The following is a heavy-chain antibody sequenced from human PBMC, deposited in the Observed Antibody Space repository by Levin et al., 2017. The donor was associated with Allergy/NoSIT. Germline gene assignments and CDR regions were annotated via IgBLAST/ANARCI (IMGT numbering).Heavy chain of an antibody. V-gene: IGHV2-5*02. CDR2: IYWDDDK. J-gene: IGHJ6*03. D-gene: IGHD2-15*01. Sequence: SGPTLVKPTQTLTLTCTFSGFSLSTSGVGVGWIRPPPGKALEWLALIYWDDDKRYSPSLKSRLTITKDTSKNQVVLTMTNMDPVDTATYYCAHIRYCSGGSCYYYMDGWGKGTTVTVSS. CDR1: GFSLSTSGVG. CDR3: AHIRYCSGGSCYYYMDG.